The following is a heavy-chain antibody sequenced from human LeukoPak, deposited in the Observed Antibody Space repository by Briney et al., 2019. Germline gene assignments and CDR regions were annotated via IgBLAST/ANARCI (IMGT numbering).Heavy chain of an antibody. J-gene: IGHJ4*02. V-gene: IGHV4-31*11. Sequence: SQTLSLTCAVSGGSISSGGYYWSWIRQHPGKGLEWIGYIYYSGSTYYNPSLKSRVTISVDASKNQFSLKLSSVTAADTAVYYCATSSGWLFDYWGQGTLVTVSS. D-gene: IGHD6-19*01. CDR3: ATSSGWLFDY. CDR2: IYYSGST. CDR1: GGSISSGGYY.